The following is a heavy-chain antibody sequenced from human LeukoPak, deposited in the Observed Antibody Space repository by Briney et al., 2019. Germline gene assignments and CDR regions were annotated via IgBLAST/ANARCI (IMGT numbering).Heavy chain of an antibody. Sequence: GRSQRLCCAASGFTFSSDVMHWDRQAPGKGLEWVAVIWYDGSNKYYADSVKGRLTISRDISKNTLYLQMNSLRAEDTAVYYCARDGILPLGYGMGVWGQGTTVTVSS. J-gene: IGHJ6*02. D-gene: IGHD7-27*01. CDR1: GFTFSSDV. CDR2: IWYDGSNK. V-gene: IGHV3-33*01. CDR3: ARDGILPLGYGMGV.